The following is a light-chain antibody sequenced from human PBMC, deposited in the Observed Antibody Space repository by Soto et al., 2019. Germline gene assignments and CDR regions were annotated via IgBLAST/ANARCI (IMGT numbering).Light chain of an antibody. J-gene: IGKJ3*01. CDR1: QTVSTY. V-gene: IGKV3-20*01. CDR3: QQYGSSPFT. CDR2: GAS. Sequence: EIVLTQSPVTLSLSPGDRATLSCRASQTVSTYLAWYQQKPGQAPRLLIYGASSRATGIPDRFSGSGSGTDFTLTISRLEPEDFAVYYCQQYGSSPFTFGPGTKVDIK.